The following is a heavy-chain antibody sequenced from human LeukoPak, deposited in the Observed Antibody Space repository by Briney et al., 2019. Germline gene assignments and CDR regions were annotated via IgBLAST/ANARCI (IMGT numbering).Heavy chain of an antibody. CDR3: ARGSTSAYNNNWFDP. CDR1: GFTFSSHW. V-gene: IGHV3-7*01. Sequence: GGSLRLSCAAPGFTFSSHWMSWARQSPGRGLEWVANIKQDGRQMFYVDSVKGRFTISRDNAKNSLYLQMSSLRAEDTAVYYCARGSTSAYNNNWFDPWGQGTLVTVSS. D-gene: IGHD3-16*01. CDR2: IKQDGRQM. J-gene: IGHJ5*02.